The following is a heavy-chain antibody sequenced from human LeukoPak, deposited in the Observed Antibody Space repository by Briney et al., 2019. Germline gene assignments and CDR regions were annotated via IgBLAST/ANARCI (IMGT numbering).Heavy chain of an antibody. D-gene: IGHD6-6*01. Sequence: SQTLSLTCTVSGGSISSGDYYWSWIRQPPGEGLEGIGYIYYSGSTYYNPSLKSRVTISVDTSKNQFSLKLSSVTAADTAVYYCARRHRSEYSRSPGWFDPWGQGTLVTVSS. J-gene: IGHJ5*02. CDR1: GGSISSGDYY. V-gene: IGHV4-30-4*01. CDR3: ARRHRSEYSRSPGWFDP. CDR2: IYYSGST.